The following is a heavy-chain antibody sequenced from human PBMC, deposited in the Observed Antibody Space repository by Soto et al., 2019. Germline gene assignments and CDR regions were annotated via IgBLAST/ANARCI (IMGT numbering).Heavy chain of an antibody. D-gene: IGHD4-17*01. CDR3: GRASTTVTTLDY. CDR1: GGSISSGGYS. J-gene: IGHJ4*02. CDR2: IYHSGST. V-gene: IGHV4-30-2*01. Sequence: QLQLQESGSGLVKPSQTLSLTCAVSGGSISSGGYSWSWIRQPPGKGLEWIGYIYHSGSTYYNPSLKSRVTIAVDRSKNLFSLKLSSVTAADTAVYYCGRASTTVTTLDYWGQGTLVTVSS.